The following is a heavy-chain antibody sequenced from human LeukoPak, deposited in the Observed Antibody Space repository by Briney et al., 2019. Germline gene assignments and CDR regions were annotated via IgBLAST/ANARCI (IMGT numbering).Heavy chain of an antibody. J-gene: IGHJ4*02. CDR1: GGSFSGYY. D-gene: IGHD3-10*01. CDR2: INHSGST. CDR3: ASTILLGYYFDY. Sequence: SETLSLTCAVYGGSFSGYYWSWIRQPPGKGLEWIGEINHSGSTNYNPSLKSRVTISVDTSKNQFSLKLSSVTAADTAVYYCASTILLGYYFDYWGQGTLVTVSS. V-gene: IGHV4-34*01.